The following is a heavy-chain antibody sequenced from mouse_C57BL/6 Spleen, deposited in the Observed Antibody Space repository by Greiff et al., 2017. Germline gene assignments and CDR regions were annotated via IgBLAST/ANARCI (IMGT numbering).Heavy chain of an antibody. CDR1: GYTFTSYW. J-gene: IGHJ1*03. D-gene: IGHD1-1*01. CDR3: ARSDDYYGSSYWYFDV. CDR2: IHPNSGST. Sequence: QVQLQQPGAELVKPGASVKLSCKASGYTFTSYWMHWVKQRPGQGLEWIGMIHPNSGSTNYNEKFKSKATLTVDKSSSTAYMQLSSLTSEDSAVYYCARSDDYYGSSYWYFDVWGTGTTVTVAS. V-gene: IGHV1-64*01.